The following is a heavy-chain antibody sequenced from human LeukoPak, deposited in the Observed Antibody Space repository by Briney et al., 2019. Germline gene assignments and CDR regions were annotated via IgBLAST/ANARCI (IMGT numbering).Heavy chain of an antibody. V-gene: IGHV3-33*01. D-gene: IGHD3-10*01. Sequence: GRSLRLSCAASGFTFSTYGMHWVRQAPGKGLEWVAVIWYDGSKTYYTDSVKGRLTISRDNSKNTLDLQMNSLRAEDTAVYYCARGRGNYASGSYTDYGLDVWGQGTTVTVS. CDR1: GFTFSTYG. CDR3: ARGRGNYASGSYTDYGLDV. J-gene: IGHJ6*02. CDR2: IWYDGSKT.